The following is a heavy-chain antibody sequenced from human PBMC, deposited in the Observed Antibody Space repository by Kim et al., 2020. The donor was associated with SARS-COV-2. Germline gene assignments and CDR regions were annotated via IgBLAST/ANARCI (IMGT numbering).Heavy chain of an antibody. CDR1: GGSIRSHN. Sequence: SETLSLTCTVSGGSIRSHNWSWIRQPPGKGLEWIGYVSYTGTTNYNPSLKGRVTMSIDASNNQFSLNLSSVTAADTAVYYCARHDGYDSYWGQGTLVIVSS. CDR2: VSYTGTT. CDR3: ARHDGYDSY. V-gene: IGHV4-59*08. J-gene: IGHJ4*02. D-gene: IGHD5-12*01.